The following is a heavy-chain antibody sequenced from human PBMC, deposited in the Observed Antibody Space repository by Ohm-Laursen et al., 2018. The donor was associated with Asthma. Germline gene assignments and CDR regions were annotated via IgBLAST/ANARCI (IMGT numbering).Heavy chain of an antibody. CDR2: IYYSGLT. CDR3: ARDDFWSGY. J-gene: IGHJ4*02. D-gene: IGHD3-3*01. CDR1: GDSISSGNNY. V-gene: IGHV4-31*03. Sequence: TLSLTCTVSGDSISSGNNYWSWIRQHPGRGLEWIGYIYYSGLTYSNPSLRSRVSISVDTSKNQFSLNLTPVTAADTAVYYCARDDFWSGYWGQGTLVTVSS.